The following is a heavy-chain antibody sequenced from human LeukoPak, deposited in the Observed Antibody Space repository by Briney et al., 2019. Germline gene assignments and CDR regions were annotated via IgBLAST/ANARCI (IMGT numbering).Heavy chain of an antibody. CDR2: ISGSAVST. Sequence: GGSLRLSCAAPGFTFISYGMSWVRQAPGKGLEWVSAISGSAVSTYYADSVKGRFTISRDKSKNTLYLQMNSLRVEDTAVYYCAKAVPKAVVTPSFDYWGQGTLVTVSS. J-gene: IGHJ4*02. V-gene: IGHV3-23*01. D-gene: IGHD4-23*01. CDR3: AKAVPKAVVTPSFDY. CDR1: GFTFISYG.